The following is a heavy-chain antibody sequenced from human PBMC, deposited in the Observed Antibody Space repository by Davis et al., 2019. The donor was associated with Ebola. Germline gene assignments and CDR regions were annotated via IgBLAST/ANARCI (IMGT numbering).Heavy chain of an antibody. CDR1: GGSVSSGSYY. J-gene: IGHJ6*03. CDR2: IYYSGST. V-gene: IGHV4-61*01. CDR3: ARVVVPAAIRYYYYYMDV. D-gene: IGHD2-2*02. Sequence: SETLSLTCTVSGGSVSSGSYYWSWIRQPPGKGLEWIGYIYYSGSTNYNPSLKSRVTISVDTSKNQFSLKLSSVTAADTAVYYCARVVVPAAIRYYYYYMDVWGKGTTVTVSS.